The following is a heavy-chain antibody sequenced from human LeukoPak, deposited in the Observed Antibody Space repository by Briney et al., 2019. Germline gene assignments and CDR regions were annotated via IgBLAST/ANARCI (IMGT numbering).Heavy chain of an antibody. D-gene: IGHD2-2*01. CDR3: ARVGKSVVVPAASNWFDP. CDR2: IYYSGST. V-gene: IGHV4-59*12. Sequence: PSETLSLTCTVSGGSISSYYWSWIRQPPGKGLEWIGYIYYSGSTNYNPSPKSRVTISVDTSKNQFSLKLSSVTAADTAVYYCARVGKSVVVPAASNWFDPWGQGTLVTVSS. J-gene: IGHJ5*02. CDR1: GGSISSYY.